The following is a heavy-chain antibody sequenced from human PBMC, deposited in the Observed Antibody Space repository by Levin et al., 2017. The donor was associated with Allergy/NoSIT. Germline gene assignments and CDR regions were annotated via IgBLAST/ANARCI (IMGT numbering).Heavy chain of an antibody. V-gene: IGHV4-38-2*02. J-gene: IGHJ4*02. CDR2: IYHSGST. Sequence: SQTLSLTCTVSGYSISSGYYWGWIRQPPGQGLEWIGRIYHSGSTYYNPSLKSRVTISVDTSKNQFSLTLSSVTAADTAVYYCARDPPSGSYQDYWGQGTLVTVSS. CDR1: GYSISSGYY. D-gene: IGHD3-10*01. CDR3: ARDPPSGSYQDY.